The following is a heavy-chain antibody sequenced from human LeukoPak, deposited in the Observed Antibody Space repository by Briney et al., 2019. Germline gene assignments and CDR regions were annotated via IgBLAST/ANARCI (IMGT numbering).Heavy chain of an antibody. CDR3: ARHRGYSYGFDDFNI. CDR1: GGSISTYF. D-gene: IGHD5-18*01. J-gene: IGHJ3*02. Sequence: PSETLSLTCSVSGGSISTYFWSWIRQPAPKELAWMGRIYTSGSNNYLHSLKNGPTISIHTPINQFSLHLSSVCAPHTAVYYCARHRGYSYGFDDFNIWGQGTMVIVSS. V-gene: IGHV4-4*07. CDR2: IYTSGSN.